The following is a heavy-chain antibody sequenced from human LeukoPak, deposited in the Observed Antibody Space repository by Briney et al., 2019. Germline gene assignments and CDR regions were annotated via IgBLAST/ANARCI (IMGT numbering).Heavy chain of an antibody. V-gene: IGHV4-34*01. CDR1: GGSFSGYY. J-gene: IGHJ5*02. CDR2: INHSGST. D-gene: IGHD2-21*01. CDR3: ARAILRRIVGWAPFELSNWFDP. Sequence: SETLSLTCAVYGGSFSGYYWSWIRQPPGKGLEWIGEINHSGSTNYNPSLKSRVTISVDTSKNQFSLKLSSVTAADTAVYYCARAILRRIVGWAPFELSNWFDPWGQGTLVTVSS.